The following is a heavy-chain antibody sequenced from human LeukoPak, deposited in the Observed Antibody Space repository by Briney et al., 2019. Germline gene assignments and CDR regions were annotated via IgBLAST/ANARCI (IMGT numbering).Heavy chain of an antibody. Sequence: PSETLSLTCTVSAYSISSDFYWGWIRQPPGKGLEWIGGIYHSGRTYYNPSLKSRVTISVDTSKNQFSLKLSSVTAADTAVYYCARVRYSGNGARQAPDRYFDYWGQGTLVTVSS. CDR3: ARVRYSGNGARQAPDRYFDY. J-gene: IGHJ4*02. V-gene: IGHV4-38-2*02. CDR2: IYHSGRT. CDR1: AYSISSDFY. D-gene: IGHD4-23*01.